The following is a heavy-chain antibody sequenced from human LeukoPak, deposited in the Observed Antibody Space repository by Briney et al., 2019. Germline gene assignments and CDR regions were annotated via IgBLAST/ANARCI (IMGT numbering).Heavy chain of an antibody. CDR1: GYTFTGYD. V-gene: IGHV1-8*01. D-gene: IGHD3-22*01. CDR2: MNPNSGNT. CDR3: ARGLENYYDSSGYDY. J-gene: IGHJ4*02. Sequence: ASVKVSCKASGYTFTGYDTNWVRQATGQGLEWMGWMNPNSGNTGYAQKFQGRVTMTRNTSISTAYMELSSLRSEDTAVYYCARGLENYYDSSGYDYWGQGTLVTVSS.